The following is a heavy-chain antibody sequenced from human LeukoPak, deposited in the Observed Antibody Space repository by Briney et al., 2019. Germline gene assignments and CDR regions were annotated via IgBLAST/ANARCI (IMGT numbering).Heavy chain of an antibody. Sequence: SETLSLTCTVSGGSISSSSYYWGWIRQPPGKGLEWIGSIYYSGSTYYNPSLKSRVTISVDTSKNQFSLKLSSVTAADTAVYYCAESSHYCDTIDHWGQGTLVTVSS. CDR1: GGSISSSSYY. V-gene: IGHV4-39*07. J-gene: IGHJ4*02. CDR3: AESSHYCDTIDH. CDR2: IYYSGST. D-gene: IGHD3-22*01.